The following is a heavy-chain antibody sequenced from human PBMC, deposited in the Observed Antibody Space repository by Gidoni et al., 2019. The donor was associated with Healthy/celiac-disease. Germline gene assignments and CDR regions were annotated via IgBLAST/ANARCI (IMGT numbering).Heavy chain of an antibody. J-gene: IGHJ4*02. CDR3: ATHDRTNIDYYDSSGGY. CDR1: GFTFSSYA. Sequence: EVQLLESGGGLVQPGGSLRLSCAASGFTFSSYAMSWVRQAPGKGLGWFSAISGSGGSTYYADSVKGRFTISRDNSKNTLYLQMNSLRAEDTAVYYCATHDRTNIDYYDSSGGYWGQGTLVTVSS. V-gene: IGHV3-23*01. CDR2: ISGSGGST. D-gene: IGHD3-22*01.